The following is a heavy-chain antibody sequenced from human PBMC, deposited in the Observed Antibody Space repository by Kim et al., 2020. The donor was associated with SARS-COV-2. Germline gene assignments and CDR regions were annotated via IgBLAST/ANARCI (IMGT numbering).Heavy chain of an antibody. CDR3: ARDSSSWYGQVDY. J-gene: IGHJ4*02. Sequence: GGSLRLSCAASGFTFSSYAMHWVRQAPGKGLEWVAVISYDGSNKYYADSVKGRFTISRDNSKNTLYLQMNSLRAEDTAVYYCARDSSSWYGQVDYWGQGTLVTVSS. D-gene: IGHD6-13*01. CDR2: ISYDGSNK. CDR1: GFTFSSYA. V-gene: IGHV3-30*04.